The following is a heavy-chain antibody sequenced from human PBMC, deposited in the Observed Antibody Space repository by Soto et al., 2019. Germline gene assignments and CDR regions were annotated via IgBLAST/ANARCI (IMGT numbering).Heavy chain of an antibody. CDR3: AKNPGYYYDSTGYHFDY. D-gene: IGHD3-22*01. CDR1: GFTFSSYS. V-gene: IGHV3-48*01. CDR2: ISSSSSTI. Sequence: GGSLRLSCAASGFTFSSYSMNWVRQAPGKGLEWVSYISSSSSTIYYADSVKGRFTISRDNSKNTLYLQMNSLRAEDTAVYYCAKNPGYYYDSTGYHFDYWGQGTLVTVSS. J-gene: IGHJ4*02.